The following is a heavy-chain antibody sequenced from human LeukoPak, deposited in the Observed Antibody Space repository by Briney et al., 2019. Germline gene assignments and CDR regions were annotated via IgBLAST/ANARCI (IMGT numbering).Heavy chain of an antibody. CDR2: IKQDGSEK. CDR3: ARSGYLSGIWFDP. Sequence: PGGSLRLSCAASGFTFSSYWMSWVRQAPGKGLEWVANIKQDGSEKYYVDSVKGRFTISRDNAKNSLYLQMNSLRAEDTAVHYCARSGYLSGIWFDPWGQGTLVTVSS. V-gene: IGHV3-7*01. CDR1: GFTFSSYW. J-gene: IGHJ5*02. D-gene: IGHD3-3*01.